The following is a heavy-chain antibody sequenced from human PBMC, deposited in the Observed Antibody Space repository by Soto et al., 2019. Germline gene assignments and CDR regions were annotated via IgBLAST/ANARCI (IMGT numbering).Heavy chain of an antibody. D-gene: IGHD3-9*01. Sequence: PSETLSLTCTVSGGSISSSSYYWGWIRQPPGKGLEWIGSIYYSGSTYYNPSLKSRVTISVDTSKNQFSLKLSSVTAADTAVYYCARSYYDILTGYYSYFDYWGQGTLVTVSS. J-gene: IGHJ4*02. V-gene: IGHV4-39*01. CDR3: ARSYYDILTGYYSYFDY. CDR1: GGSISSSSYY. CDR2: IYYSGST.